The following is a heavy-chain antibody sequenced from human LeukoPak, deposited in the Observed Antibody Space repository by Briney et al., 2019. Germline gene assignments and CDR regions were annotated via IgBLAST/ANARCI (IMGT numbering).Heavy chain of an antibody. J-gene: IGHJ4*02. D-gene: IGHD3-10*01. V-gene: IGHV3-21*01. CDR2: ISSSSDYI. CDR3: ARRNPYGSGSYDY. CDR1: GFTFSSYS. Sequence: GGSLRLSCAASGFTFSSYSMNWVRQAPGKGLEWVSSISSSSDYIYYADSVKGRLTISRDNAKNSLYLQMNSLRAEDTAVYYCARRNPYGSGSYDYWGQGTLATVSS.